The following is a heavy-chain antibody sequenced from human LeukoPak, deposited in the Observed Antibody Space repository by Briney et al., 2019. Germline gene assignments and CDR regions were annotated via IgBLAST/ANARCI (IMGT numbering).Heavy chain of an antibody. CDR1: GFTFSSYA. Sequence: PGRSLRLSCAASGFTFSSYAISCVRQAPRKGLEWVSAISGSGGSTYYADSVKGRFTISRDNSKNTLYLQMNSLRAEDTAVYYCAKSVTGCGGSCRYYYYGMDVWGQGTTVTVSS. CDR2: ISGSGGST. D-gene: IGHD6-13*01. J-gene: IGHJ6*02. V-gene: IGHV3-23*01. CDR3: AKSVTGCGGSCRYYYYGMDV.